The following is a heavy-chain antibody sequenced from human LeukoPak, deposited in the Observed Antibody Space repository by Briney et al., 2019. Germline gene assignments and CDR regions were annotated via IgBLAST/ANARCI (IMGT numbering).Heavy chain of an antibody. V-gene: IGHV3-23*01. Sequence: GGSLRLSCVASEGTFSDYAMSWVRQAPGKGLEWVSAITGSGGSTYYADSVKGRFTISRDNSKNTLYLQMNSLRADDTAVYYCAKGKDCWGQGTLVTVSS. CDR2: ITGSGGST. CDR1: EGTFSDYA. CDR3: AKGKDC. J-gene: IGHJ4*02.